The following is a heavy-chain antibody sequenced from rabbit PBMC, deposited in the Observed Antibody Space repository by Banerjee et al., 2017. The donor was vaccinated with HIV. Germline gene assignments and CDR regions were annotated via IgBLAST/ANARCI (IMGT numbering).Heavy chain of an antibody. CDR3: ARGPGTIVYFNL. V-gene: IGHV1S40*01. CDR2: IYTGSGST. Sequence: QSLEESGGDLVKPGASLTLTCTASGFSFSSDYMCWVRQAPGKGLEWIRCIYTGSGSTYYVSWAKGRFTISKTSSTTVTLQMTSLTAADTATYFCARGPGTIVYFNLWGPGTLVTVS. J-gene: IGHJ4*01. D-gene: IGHD3-1*01. CDR1: GFSFSSDY.